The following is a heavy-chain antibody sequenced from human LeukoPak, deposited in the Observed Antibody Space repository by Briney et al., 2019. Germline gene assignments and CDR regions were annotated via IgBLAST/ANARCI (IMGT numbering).Heavy chain of an antibody. J-gene: IGHJ4*02. V-gene: IGHV3-23*01. D-gene: IGHD2-2*02. CDR1: GFTFSSYA. CDR3: AKPDCSYSDCYRPAY. Sequence: GGSLRLSCAASGFTFSSYAMNWVRQAPGKGLEWVSAISGSDGTTYYADSVRGRFTISRDNSKNTLYLQMNSLRAEDTAVYYCAKPDCSYSDCYRPAYWGQGTLVTVSS. CDR2: ISGSDGTT.